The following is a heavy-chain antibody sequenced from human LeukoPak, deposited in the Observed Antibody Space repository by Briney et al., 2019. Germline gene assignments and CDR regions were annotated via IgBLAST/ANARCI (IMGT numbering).Heavy chain of an antibody. J-gene: IGHJ5*01. CDR1: GGSISSYY. CDR2: IYYSGST. V-gene: IGHV4-59*01. Sequence: SETLSLTCTVSGGSISSYYWSWIRQPPGKGLEWIGYIYYSGSTNYNPSLKSRVTISVATSKNQFSLKLSSVTAADTAVYYCARGRYSYGSDWFDSWGQGTLVTVSS. D-gene: IGHD5-18*01. CDR3: ARGRYSYGSDWFDS.